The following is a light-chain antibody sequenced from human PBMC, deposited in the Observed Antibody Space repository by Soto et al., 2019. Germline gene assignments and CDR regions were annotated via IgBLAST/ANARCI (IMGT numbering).Light chain of an antibody. CDR2: AAS. CDR3: LLDYAYFWA. J-gene: IGKJ1*01. V-gene: IGKV1-6*01. Sequence: AIQLTQSPSSLSASVGDRVTLTCLASQGIRSALGWYQQKPGKVPKLLIYAASTLQSGVPSRFSGSGFGTDFTLTINSLQPEDFATYYCLLDYAYFWAFGQGTKVDIK. CDR1: QGIRSA.